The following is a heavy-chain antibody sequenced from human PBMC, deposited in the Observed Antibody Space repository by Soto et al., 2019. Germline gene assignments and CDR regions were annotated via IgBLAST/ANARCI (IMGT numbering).Heavy chain of an antibody. CDR1: GYTFTVYY. CDR3: ARDLAKGGGSAGFDY. D-gene: IGHD1-26*01. CDR2: INPKSGGT. J-gene: IGHJ4*02. V-gene: IGHV1-2*02. Sequence: ASVKVSCKASGYTFTVYYMHWVRQAPGQGLEWMGWINPKSGGTMYPQKFQGRVTMTWDTSISTAYMALTRLRSDNTAVYYCARDLAKGGGSAGFDYWGQGTLVTVSS.